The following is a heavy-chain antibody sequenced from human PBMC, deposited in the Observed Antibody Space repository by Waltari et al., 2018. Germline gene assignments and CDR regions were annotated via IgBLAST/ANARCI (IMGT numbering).Heavy chain of an antibody. CDR1: GGSIRSITFY. D-gene: IGHD1-26*01. J-gene: IGHJ2*01. Sequence: QLLLPESGPGLVKPSEPLSLTCAVSGGSIRSITFYWGCVRQPPGKGLEWIGSISYSGSTYYNPSLKSRVTISVDTSKNQFSLNLSSVTAADTSVYYCARVGPGVYWYFDLWGRGTLVRVSS. CDR3: ARVGPGVYWYFDL. V-gene: IGHV4-39*01. CDR2: ISYSGST.